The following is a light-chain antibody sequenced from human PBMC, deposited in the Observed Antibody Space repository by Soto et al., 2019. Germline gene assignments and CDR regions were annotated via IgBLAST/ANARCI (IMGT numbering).Light chain of an antibody. CDR2: GAS. Sequence: EIVLTQSPGTLSLSPGERATLSCRASQSVSSSYLAWYQQKPGQAPRLLIYGASSRATGIPDRFSGSGSGTDFTLTISRLEPEDFAVYFCQHYGNSPPFTFGKGTK. CDR3: QHYGNSPPFT. J-gene: IGKJ2*01. V-gene: IGKV3-20*01. CDR1: QSVSSSY.